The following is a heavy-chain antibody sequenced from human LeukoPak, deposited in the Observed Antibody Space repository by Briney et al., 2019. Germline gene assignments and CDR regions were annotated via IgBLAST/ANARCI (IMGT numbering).Heavy chain of an antibody. CDR2: ISYDGSNK. J-gene: IGHJ4*02. D-gene: IGHD5-12*01. CDR3: ASPLFQGGYDWESGFDY. V-gene: IGHV3-30*04. Sequence: PGGSLGLSCAASGFTFSSYAMHWVRQAPGKGLEWVAVISYDGSNKYYADSVKGRFTISRDNSKNTLYLQMNSLRAEDTAVYYCASPLFQGGYDWESGFDYWGQGTLVTVSS. CDR1: GFTFSSYA.